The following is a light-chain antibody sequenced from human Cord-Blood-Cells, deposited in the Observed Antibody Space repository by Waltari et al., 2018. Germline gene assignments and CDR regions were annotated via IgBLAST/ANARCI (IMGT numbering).Light chain of an antibody. CDR2: AAS. CDR1: QGISSY. J-gene: IGKJ3*01. CDR3: QQLNSYLFT. V-gene: IGKV1-9*01. Sequence: IQLTQSPSSLSASVGDRVTITCRASQGISSYLAWYQQKPGKAPKLLIYAASTLQSGVPSRFSGSGSGTDFTLTISSLQPEDFATYYCQQLNSYLFTFGPGTKADIK.